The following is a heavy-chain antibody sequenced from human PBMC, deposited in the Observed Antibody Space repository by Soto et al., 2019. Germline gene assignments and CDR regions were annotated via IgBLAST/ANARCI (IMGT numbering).Heavy chain of an antibody. CDR3: GKELSPGGLES. Sequence: SLILSCVVSGSTVDDYAIHWGRQVPGKGLEWVSGIFLESGNTGYADSVKGRFTISRDSAKNSLSLQMHSLRLEDTAVYYYGKELSPGGLESWGPGTL. D-gene: IGHD3-10*01. CDR1: GSTVDDYA. CDR2: IFLESGNT. J-gene: IGHJ4*02. V-gene: IGHV3-9*01.